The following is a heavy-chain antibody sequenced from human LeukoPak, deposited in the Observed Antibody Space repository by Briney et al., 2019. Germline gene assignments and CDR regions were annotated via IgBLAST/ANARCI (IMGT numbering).Heavy chain of an antibody. CDR2: ISSSSSYI. D-gene: IGHD4-11*01. CDR1: GFTFSSYS. V-gene: IGHV3-21*01. Sequence: GGSLRLSCAASGFTFSSYSMNWVRQAPGKGLEWVSSISSSSSYIYYADSVKGRFTIPRDNAKNSLYLQMNSLRAEDTAVYYCARGLGPHSSRDYWGQGTLVTVSS. J-gene: IGHJ4*02. CDR3: ARGLGPHSSRDY.